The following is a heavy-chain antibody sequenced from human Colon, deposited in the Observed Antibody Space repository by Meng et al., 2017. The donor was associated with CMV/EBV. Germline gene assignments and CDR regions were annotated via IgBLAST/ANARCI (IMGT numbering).Heavy chain of an antibody. CDR1: GFTFSSYA. J-gene: IGHJ4*02. CDR2: IYSDGIST. Sequence: GGSLRLSCAASGFTFSSYAMNWVRQAPGKGLEWVSLIYSDGISTYYADSVKGRFTISRDNSKNTVFLQMNSLRVEDTAIYYCANSIGRWERDFGYWGQGTLVTVSS. D-gene: IGHD1-26*01. V-gene: IGHV3-23*03. CDR3: ANSIGRWERDFGY.